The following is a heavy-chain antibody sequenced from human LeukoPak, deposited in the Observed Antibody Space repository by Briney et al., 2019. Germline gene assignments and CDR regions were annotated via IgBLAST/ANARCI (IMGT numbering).Heavy chain of an antibody. CDR3: ARVGGSSGYYYVDYYYYMDV. V-gene: IGHV1-18*01. J-gene: IGHJ6*03. D-gene: IGHD3-22*01. CDR2: ISAYNGNT. Sequence: ASVKVSCKASGYTFTSYGISWVRQAPGQGLEWMGWISAYNGNTNYAQKLQGRVTMTTDTSTSTAYMELRSLRSDDTAVYYCARVGGSSGYYYVDYYYYMDVWGKGTTVTISS. CDR1: GYTFTSYG.